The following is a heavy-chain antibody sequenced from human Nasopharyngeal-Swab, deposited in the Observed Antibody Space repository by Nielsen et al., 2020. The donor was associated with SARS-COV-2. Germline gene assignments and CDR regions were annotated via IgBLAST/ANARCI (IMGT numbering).Heavy chain of an antibody. Sequence: GESLKISCAASGFTFSNYAMSWVRQAPGKGLEWVSAISGSGGSTYYADSVKGRFTISRDNSKNTLYLQMNSLRAEDTAVYYCAKAANSYGHFDCLGQGTLVTVSS. V-gene: IGHV3-23*01. CDR2: ISGSGGST. CDR3: AKAANSYGHFDC. D-gene: IGHD5-18*01. J-gene: IGHJ4*02. CDR1: GFTFSNYA.